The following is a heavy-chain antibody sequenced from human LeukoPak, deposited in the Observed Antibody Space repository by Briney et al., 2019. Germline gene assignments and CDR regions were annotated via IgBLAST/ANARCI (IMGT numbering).Heavy chain of an antibody. CDR2: ISAYNGNT. CDR3: ARDSGSSWYENFDY. J-gene: IGHJ4*02. CDR1: GYTFTSYG. D-gene: IGHD6-13*01. V-gene: IGHV1-18*04. Sequence: ASVKVSCKASGYTFTSYGISWVRQAPGQGLEWMGWISAYNGNTNYARKLQGRVTMTTDTSTSTAYMELRSLRSDDTAVYYCARDSGSSWYENFDYWGQGTLVTVSS.